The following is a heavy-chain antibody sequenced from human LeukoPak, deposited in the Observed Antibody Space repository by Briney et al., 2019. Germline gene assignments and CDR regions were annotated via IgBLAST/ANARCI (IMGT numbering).Heavy chain of an antibody. CDR2: INWNGGST. D-gene: IGHD6-19*01. V-gene: IGHV3-20*01. CDR1: GFTFDDYG. Sequence: GGSLILSCAASGFTFDDYGMSWVRQAPGKGLEGVSGINWNGGSTGYADSVKGRFTISRDNAKNSLYLQMNSLRAEDTALYHCARGDSSGWYLVFDYWGQGTLVTVSS. CDR3: ARGDSSGWYLVFDY. J-gene: IGHJ4*02.